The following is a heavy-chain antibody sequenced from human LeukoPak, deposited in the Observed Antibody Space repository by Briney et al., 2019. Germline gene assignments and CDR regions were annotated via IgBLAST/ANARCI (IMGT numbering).Heavy chain of an antibody. V-gene: IGHV3-23*01. Sequence: GGSLRLSCAASGFTFSSYAMSWVRQAPGKGLEWVSAIRTGGDSTYYADSVKGRFTISRDNSKNTLYLQMNSLRAEDTAVYYCAKPRPGGSTEPFDSWGQGTLVTVSS. CDR2: IRTGGDST. CDR3: AKPRPGGSTEPFDS. D-gene: IGHD1-26*01. J-gene: IGHJ4*02. CDR1: GFTFSSYA.